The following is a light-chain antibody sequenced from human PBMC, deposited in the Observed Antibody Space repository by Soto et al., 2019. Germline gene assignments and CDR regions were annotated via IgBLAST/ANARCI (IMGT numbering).Light chain of an antibody. Sequence: QSALTQPASVSGSPGQSITISCTGTSSDVGGYNYVSWYQQHPGKAPKLMIYEVSNRPSGVSNRFSGSKSGNTASLTISGLQAEDEADYDCISSASSSTSYVFATGTKLTV. V-gene: IGLV2-14*01. CDR2: EVS. J-gene: IGLJ1*01. CDR1: SSDVGGYNY. CDR3: ISSASSSTSYV.